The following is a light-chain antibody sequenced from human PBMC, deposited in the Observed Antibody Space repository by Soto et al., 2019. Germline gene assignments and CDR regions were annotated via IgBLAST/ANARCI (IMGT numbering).Light chain of an antibody. J-gene: IGKJ5*01. V-gene: IGKV2-24*01. CDR1: QSLVHSDGNTY. CDR3: QQAKHPLT. Sequence: DIVMTQTPLSSPVTLGQPASISCRSSQSLVHSDGNTYLSWLQQRPGQPPRLLIYKISNRFSGVPDSFSGSGAGTDFTLISSVEEADDVVVYYFQQAKHPLTFGQGTRLEIK. CDR2: KIS.